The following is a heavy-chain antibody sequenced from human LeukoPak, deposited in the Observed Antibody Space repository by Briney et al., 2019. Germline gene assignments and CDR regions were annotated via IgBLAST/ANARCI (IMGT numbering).Heavy chain of an antibody. CDR2: ISWNSGSI. Sequence: PGGSLRLSCAASGFTFDDYAMHWVRQAPGKGLEWVSGISWNSGSIGYADSVKGRFTISRDNAKNSLYLQMNSLRAEDTALYYCAQARGAYYFDYWGQGTLVTVSS. D-gene: IGHD3-10*01. CDR3: AQARGAYYFDY. J-gene: IGHJ4*02. V-gene: IGHV3-9*01. CDR1: GFTFDDYA.